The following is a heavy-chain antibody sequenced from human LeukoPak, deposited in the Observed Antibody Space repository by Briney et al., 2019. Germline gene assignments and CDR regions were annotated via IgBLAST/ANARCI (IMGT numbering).Heavy chain of an antibody. V-gene: IGHV4-59*01. D-gene: IGHD3-22*01. CDR2: IYYSGST. J-gene: IGHJ3*02. Sequence: SETQSLTCTVSGGSISSYYWSWIRLPPGKGLEWIGYIYYSGSTNYNPSLKSRVTISVDTSKNQFSLKLSSVTAADTAVYYCARGTYYYDSIGYYGAFDIWGQGTMVTVSS. CDR1: GGSISSYY. CDR3: ARGTYYYDSIGYYGAFDI.